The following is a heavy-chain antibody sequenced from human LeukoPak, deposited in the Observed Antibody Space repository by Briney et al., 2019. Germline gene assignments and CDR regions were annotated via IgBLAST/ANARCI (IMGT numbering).Heavy chain of an antibody. D-gene: IGHD3-22*01. V-gene: IGHV3-74*01. CDR1: GFTFSSYW. CDR3: ARLTYYYDSSGYYLDY. Sequence: GGSLRLSCAASGFTFSSYWMYWVRQAPGKGLVWVSRINSDGSSTSYADSVKGRFTISRDNAKNTLYLHMNSLRAEDTAVYYCARLTYYYDSSGYYLDYWGQGTLVTVSS. CDR2: INSDGSST. J-gene: IGHJ4*02.